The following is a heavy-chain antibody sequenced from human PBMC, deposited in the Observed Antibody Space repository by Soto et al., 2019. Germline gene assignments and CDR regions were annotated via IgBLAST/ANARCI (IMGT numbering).Heavy chain of an antibody. V-gene: IGHV4-39*01. D-gene: IGHD2-15*01. CDR2: IFYSGST. J-gene: IGHJ6*02. CDR1: GGSISSSSYY. CDR3: ARHLTYCSAGSCYSDFPYYGMDV. Sequence: LETLSLTCTVSGGSISSSSYYWGWIRQPPGKGLEWIGSIFYSGSTYYNPSLKSRVTISVDTSKNQFSLKLSSVTAADTAVYYCARHLTYCSAGSCYSDFPYYGMDVWGQGTTVPVSS.